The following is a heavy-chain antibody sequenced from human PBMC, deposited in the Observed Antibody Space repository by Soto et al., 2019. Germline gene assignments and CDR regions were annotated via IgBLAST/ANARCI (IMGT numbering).Heavy chain of an antibody. J-gene: IGHJ5*02. Sequence: ASVKVSCKASGYTFTSYYMHWVRQAPGQGLEWMGIINPSGGSTSYAQKFQGRVTMTRDTSTSTVYMELSSLRSEDTAVYYCARESKGTSYYDILTGYYNSCWFDPWGQGTLVTVSS. CDR2: INPSGGST. CDR1: GYTFTSYY. V-gene: IGHV1-46*03. D-gene: IGHD3-9*01. CDR3: ARESKGTSYYDILTGYYNSCWFDP.